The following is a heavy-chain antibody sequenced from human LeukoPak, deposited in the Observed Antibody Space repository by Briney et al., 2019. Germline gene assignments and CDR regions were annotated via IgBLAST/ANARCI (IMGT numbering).Heavy chain of an antibody. Sequence: PSETLSLTCVVYGGSFSGYYWSWIRQPPGKGLEWIGEINHSGSTNYNPSLKSRVTISVDTSKNQFSLKLSSVTAADTAVYYCARGREGYCSGGSCYGIDYWGQGTLVTVSS. CDR1: GGSFSGYY. CDR2: INHSGST. J-gene: IGHJ4*02. CDR3: ARGREGYCSGGSCYGIDY. D-gene: IGHD2-15*01. V-gene: IGHV4-34*01.